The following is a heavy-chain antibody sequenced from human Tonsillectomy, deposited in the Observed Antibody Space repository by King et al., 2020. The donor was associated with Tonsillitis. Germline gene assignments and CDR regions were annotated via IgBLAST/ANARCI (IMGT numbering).Heavy chain of an antibody. CDR1: GGSFSGYY. V-gene: IGHV4-34*01. J-gene: IGHJ4*02. CDR2: INHSGST. CDR3: ARAMGDYGGAYDY. D-gene: IGHD4-17*01. Sequence: VQLQQWGAGLLKPSETLSLTCAVYGGSFSGYYWSWIRQPPGKGLEWIGEINHSGSTNYNPSLKSRVTISVDTSKNQFSLKLSSVTAADTAVYYWARAMGDYGGAYDYWGQGTLVTVSS.